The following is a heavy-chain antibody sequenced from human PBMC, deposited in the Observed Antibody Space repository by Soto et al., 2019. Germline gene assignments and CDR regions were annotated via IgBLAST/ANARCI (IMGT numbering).Heavy chain of an antibody. CDR1: GFTVSSNY. V-gene: IGHV3-66*01. Sequence: GGSLRLSCAASGFTVSSNYMSWVRQAPGKGLEWVSVIYSGGSTYYADSVKGRFTISRDNSKNTLYLQMNSLRAEDKAVYYCESTISGSGSYYNFYTALYCGQG. J-gene: IGHJ4*02. D-gene: IGHD3-10*01. CDR3: ESTISGSGSYYNFYTALY. CDR2: IYSGGST.